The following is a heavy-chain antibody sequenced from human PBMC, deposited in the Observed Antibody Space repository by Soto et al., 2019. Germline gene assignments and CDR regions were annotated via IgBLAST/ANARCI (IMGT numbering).Heavy chain of an antibody. J-gene: IGHJ4*02. Sequence: ESGGGVVQPGRSLRLSCAASGFTFSSYGMHWVRQAPGKGLEWVAVIWYDGSNKYYADSVKGRFTISRDNSKNTLYLQMNSLRAEDTAVYYCARQGGIADPFDYWGQGTLVTVSS. CDR2: IWYDGSNK. D-gene: IGHD6-13*01. V-gene: IGHV3-33*01. CDR3: ARQGGIADPFDY. CDR1: GFTFSSYG.